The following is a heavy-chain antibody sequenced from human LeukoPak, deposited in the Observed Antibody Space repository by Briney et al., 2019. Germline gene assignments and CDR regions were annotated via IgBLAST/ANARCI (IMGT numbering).Heavy chain of an antibody. CDR2: IYYSGST. CDR3: ARRGGYCSGGSCYSGWFDP. J-gene: IGHJ5*02. CDR1: GGSISSSSYY. V-gene: IGHV4-39*01. D-gene: IGHD2-15*01. Sequence: ASETLSLTCTVSGGSISSSSYYWGWIRQPPGKGLEWIGSIYYSGSTYYNPSLKSRVTISVDTSKNQFSLKLSSVTAADTAVYYCARRGGYCSGGSCYSGWFDPWGQGTLVSVSS.